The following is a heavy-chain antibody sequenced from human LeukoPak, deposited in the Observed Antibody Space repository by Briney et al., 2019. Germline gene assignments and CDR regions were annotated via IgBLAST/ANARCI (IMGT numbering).Heavy chain of an antibody. Sequence: GGSLRLSCAASGFSFTNYAMSWVRQAPGQGLEWVSTISDNGRNTYYVDSVKGRFTISRDTSKNMLFLQMNSLRAEDTAVYYCARGVYIAAAQYGYWGQGTLVTVSS. CDR3: ARGVYIAAAQYGY. J-gene: IGHJ4*02. CDR2: ISDNGRNT. CDR1: GFSFTNYA. D-gene: IGHD6-13*01. V-gene: IGHV3-23*01.